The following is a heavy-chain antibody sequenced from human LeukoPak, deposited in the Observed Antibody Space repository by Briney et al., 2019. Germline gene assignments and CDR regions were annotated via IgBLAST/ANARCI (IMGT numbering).Heavy chain of an antibody. V-gene: IGHV4-30-2*01. CDR3: ARGDRIAVAGLLDY. CDR2: INHSGST. J-gene: IGHJ4*02. D-gene: IGHD6-19*01. CDR1: GGSISSGGYY. Sequence: PSETLSLTCTVSGGSISSGGYYWSWIRQPPGKGLEWIGYINHSGSTNYNPSLKSRVTISVDTSKNQFSLKLSSVTAADTAVYYCARGDRIAVAGLLDYWGQGTLVTVSS.